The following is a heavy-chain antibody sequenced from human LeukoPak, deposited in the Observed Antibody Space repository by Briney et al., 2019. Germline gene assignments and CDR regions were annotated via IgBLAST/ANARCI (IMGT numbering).Heavy chain of an antibody. CDR1: GGSISSGDYY. D-gene: IGHD6-19*01. CDR3: ARDLAGSGYDAFDI. CDR2: IYYSGST. V-gene: IGHV4-30-4*08. J-gene: IGHJ3*02. Sequence: SQTLSLTCTVSGGSISSGDYYWSWTRQPPGKGLEWIGYIYYSGSTYYNSSLKSRVTISVDTSKNQFSLKLSSVTAADTAVYYCARDLAGSGYDAFDIWGQGTMVTVSS.